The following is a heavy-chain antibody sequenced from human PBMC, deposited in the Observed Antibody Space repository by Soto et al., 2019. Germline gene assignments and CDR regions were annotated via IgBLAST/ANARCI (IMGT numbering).Heavy chain of an antibody. J-gene: IGHJ6*04. CDR3: AREELAPYDILTGYYMDV. CDR1: GFTFSSYW. CDR2: IKQDGSEK. Sequence: GGSLRLSCAASGFTFSSYWMSWVRQAPGKGLEWVANIKQDGSEKSYVDSVKGRLTISRDNAKNSLYLQMNSLRAEDTAVYYCAREELAPYDILTGYYMDVWGKGTTVTVSS. V-gene: IGHV3-7*01. D-gene: IGHD3-9*01.